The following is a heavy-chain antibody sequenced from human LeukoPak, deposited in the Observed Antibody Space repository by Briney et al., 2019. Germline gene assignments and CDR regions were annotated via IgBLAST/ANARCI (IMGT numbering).Heavy chain of an antibody. CDR2: IKQDGSEK. Sequence: SGGSLRLSCAASGCTFGSYWMTWVRQAPGKGLEWVANIKQDGSEKYYVDSVKGRFTISRDNAKNSLYLQLNSLRAEDTAVYFCARDLRTYSPRHFDSWGQGTLVTVSS. CDR1: GCTFGSYW. D-gene: IGHD2-21*01. V-gene: IGHV3-7*04. J-gene: IGHJ4*02. CDR3: ARDLRTYSPRHFDS.